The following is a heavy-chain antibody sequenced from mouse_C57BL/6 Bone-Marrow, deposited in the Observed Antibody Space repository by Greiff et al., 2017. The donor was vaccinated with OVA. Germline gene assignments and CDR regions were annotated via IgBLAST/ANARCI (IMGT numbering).Heavy chain of an antibody. Sequence: VQLQQSGTVLARPGASVKMSCKTSGYPFTSSWMPWVKQRPGHGLEWIGAIYPGNSDTSYNQKFKGKAKLTAVTSASTAYMELSSLTNEDSAVYYCHYSKGYWGQGTTLTVSS. CDR2: IYPGNSDT. J-gene: IGHJ2*01. CDR1: GYPFTSSW. CDR3: HYSKGY. V-gene: IGHV1-5*01. D-gene: IGHD2-5*01.